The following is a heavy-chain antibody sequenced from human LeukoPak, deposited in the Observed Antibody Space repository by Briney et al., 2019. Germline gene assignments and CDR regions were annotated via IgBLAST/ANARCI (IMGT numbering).Heavy chain of an antibody. Sequence: GGSLRLSCAASGFTFDDYAMHWVRQAPGKGLEWVSGITWNSGSSGYADSVKGRFTISRDNAKNSLYLQMNSLRAEDTALYYCAKDLYGSGDYWGQGTLVTVSS. D-gene: IGHD3-10*01. CDR1: GFTFDDYA. CDR2: ITWNSGSS. J-gene: IGHJ4*02. CDR3: AKDLYGSGDY. V-gene: IGHV3-9*01.